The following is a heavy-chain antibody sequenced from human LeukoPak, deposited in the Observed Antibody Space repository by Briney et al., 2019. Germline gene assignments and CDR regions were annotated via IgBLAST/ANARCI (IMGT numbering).Heavy chain of an antibody. V-gene: IGHV4-59*01. D-gene: IGHD4-23*01. Sequence: PSETLSLTCTVSGGSISSYYWSWIRQPPGKGLEWIGYIYYSGSTNYNPSLKSRVTISVDTSKNQFSLKLSSVTAADTAVYYCARALGGVVTHRVNWFDPWGQGTLVTVSS. CDR1: GGSISSYY. CDR2: IYYSGST. CDR3: ARALGGVVTHRVNWFDP. J-gene: IGHJ5*02.